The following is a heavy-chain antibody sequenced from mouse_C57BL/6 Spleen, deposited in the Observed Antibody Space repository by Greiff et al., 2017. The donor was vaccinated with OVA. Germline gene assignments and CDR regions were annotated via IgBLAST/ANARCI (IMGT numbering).Heavy chain of an antibody. CDR2: IYPGSGST. J-gene: IGHJ1*03. Sequence: VQLQQPGAELVKPGASVKMSCKASGYTFTSYWITWVKQRPGQGLEWIGDIYPGSGSTNYNEKFKSKATLTVDTSSSTAYMQLSSLTSEDSAVYYCARRLNGYFDVWGTVTTVTVSS. V-gene: IGHV1-55*01. D-gene: IGHD6-1*01. CDR3: ARRLNGYFDV. CDR1: GYTFTSYW.